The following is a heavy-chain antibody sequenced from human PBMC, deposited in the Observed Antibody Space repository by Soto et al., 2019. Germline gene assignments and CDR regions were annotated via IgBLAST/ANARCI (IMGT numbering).Heavy chain of an antibody. V-gene: IGHV4-59*08. CDR1: GGSISSDY. D-gene: IGHD2-15*01. J-gene: IGHJ1*01. CDR2: IYYSGST. CDR3: ASLVYCSGGSCYSGSYFQY. Sequence: LSLTCTVSGGSISSDYWSWIRQPPGKGLEWIGCIYYSGSTNYNPSLKSRVTISVDTSKNQFSLKLSSVTAADTAVYYCASLVYCSGGSCYSGSYFQYWGQGTLVTVSS.